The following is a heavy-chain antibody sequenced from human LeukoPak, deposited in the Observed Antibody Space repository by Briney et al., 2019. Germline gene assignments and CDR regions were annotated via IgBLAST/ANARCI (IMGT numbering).Heavy chain of an antibody. CDR2: IIPIFHTA. V-gene: IGHV1-69*13. CDR1: GYTLTSYD. Sequence: ASVKVSCKASGYTLTSYDINWVRQAPGQGLEWMGGIIPIFHTADYAQKFQGRVTITADESTSTVYMELSRLRSEDTAMYYCARTYYYDSSGYPVQVSDAFDIWGQGTMVTVSS. CDR3: ARTYYYDSSGYPVQVSDAFDI. D-gene: IGHD3-22*01. J-gene: IGHJ3*02.